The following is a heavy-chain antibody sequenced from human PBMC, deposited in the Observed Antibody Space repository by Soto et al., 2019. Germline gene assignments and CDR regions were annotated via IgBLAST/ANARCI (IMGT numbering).Heavy chain of an antibody. CDR1: GYTFPRYY. CDR2: INPSGGST. J-gene: IGHJ6*02. D-gene: IGHD4-17*01. CDR3: ARERDYGGYYYGMDV. V-gene: IGHV1-46*01. Sequence: GDSVEVSCQASGYTFPRYYMNWVRQAPVQGLEWMGIINPSGGSTSYAQKFQGRVTMTRDTSTSTVYMELSSLRSEDTAVYYCARERDYGGYYYGMDVWGQGTTVTVSS.